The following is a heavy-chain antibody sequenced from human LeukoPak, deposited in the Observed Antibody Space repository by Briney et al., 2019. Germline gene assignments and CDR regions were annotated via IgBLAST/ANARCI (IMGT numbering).Heavy chain of an antibody. D-gene: IGHD2-21*01. CDR1: GFTCTSSA. Sequence: GASVKVSCKASGFTCTSSAMQWVRQARGQRLEWIEWIVVGSGNTNYAQNFQERVTITRDMSTSTAYMELSSLRSEDTAVYYCAANTPRVVREDAFDIWGQGTMVTVSS. CDR3: AANTPRVVREDAFDI. V-gene: IGHV1-58*02. CDR2: IVVGSGNT. J-gene: IGHJ3*02.